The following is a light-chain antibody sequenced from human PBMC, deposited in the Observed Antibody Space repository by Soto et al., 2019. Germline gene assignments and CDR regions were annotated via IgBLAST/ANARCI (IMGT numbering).Light chain of an antibody. V-gene: IGKV1-39*01. J-gene: IGKJ4*01. CDR1: QSIIRY. CDR2: AAS. CDR3: QQSYSIPRGT. Sequence: DIQMTQSPSSLSASVGDRVTITCRASQSIIRYLNWYQQKPGKAPKLLIYAASSLQGGVPSRFSGSGSGTDFTLNISSLQPEDFATYYCQQSYSIPRGTFGGGTKVDIK.